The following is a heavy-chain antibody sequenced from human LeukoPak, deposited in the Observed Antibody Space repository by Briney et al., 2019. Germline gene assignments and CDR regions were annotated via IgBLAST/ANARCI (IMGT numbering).Heavy chain of an antibody. J-gene: IGHJ5*02. CDR3: ARDQQYHRPAGWFDP. CDR2: INHSGST. V-gene: IGHV4-34*01. CDR1: GGSFSGYY. D-gene: IGHD1-14*01. Sequence: PSETLSLTCAVYGGSFSGYYWSWIRQPPGKGLEWIGEINHSGSTNYNPSLESRVTISVDASKNQFSLELNSVTAADTAVYYCARDQQYHRPAGWFDPWGQGTLVTVSS.